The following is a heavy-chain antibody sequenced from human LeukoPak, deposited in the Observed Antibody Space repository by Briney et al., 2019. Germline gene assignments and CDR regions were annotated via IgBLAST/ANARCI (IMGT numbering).Heavy chain of an antibody. CDR1: GYTFTGYY. Sequence: ASVKVSCKASGYTFTGYYMHWVRQAPGQGLEWMGGIIPIFGTANYAQKFQGRVTITADESTSTAYMELSSLRSEDTAVYYCARAVTPYQLLHNWFDPWGQGTLVTVSS. D-gene: IGHD2-2*01. CDR3: ARAVTPYQLLHNWFDP. J-gene: IGHJ5*02. CDR2: IIPIFGTA. V-gene: IGHV1-69*13.